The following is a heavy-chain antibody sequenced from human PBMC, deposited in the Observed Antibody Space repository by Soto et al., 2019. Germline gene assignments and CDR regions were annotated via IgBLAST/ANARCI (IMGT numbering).Heavy chain of an antibody. D-gene: IGHD3-3*01. Sequence: QLQLQQSGPGLVKPSETLSLTCTVSGGSISSSTNYWGWIRQPPGQALEFIGQIYYTGNTYYNPSLKSRVTVSVDTSKNQFSLKLTSVTAADTAVYYCARLGVTNWFDPWGQGTLVTVYS. V-gene: IGHV4-39*01. CDR1: GGSISSSTNY. CDR2: IYYTGNT. J-gene: IGHJ5*02. CDR3: ARLGVTNWFDP.